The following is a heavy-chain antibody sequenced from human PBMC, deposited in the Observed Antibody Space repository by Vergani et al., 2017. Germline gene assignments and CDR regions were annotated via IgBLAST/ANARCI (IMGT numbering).Heavy chain of an antibody. J-gene: IGHJ5*02. Sequence: QVQLVESGGGVVQPGRSLRLSCAASGFTFSSYGMHWVRQAPGKGLEWVAVISYDGSNKYYADSVKGRFTISRDNSKNTLYLQMNSLRAEDTAVYYCAKDSPLRRVTVAGPRYNXFDPWGQGTLVTVSS. CDR3: AKDSPLRRVTVAGPRYNXFDP. D-gene: IGHD6-19*01. CDR1: GFTFSSYG. V-gene: IGHV3-30*18. CDR2: ISYDGSNK.